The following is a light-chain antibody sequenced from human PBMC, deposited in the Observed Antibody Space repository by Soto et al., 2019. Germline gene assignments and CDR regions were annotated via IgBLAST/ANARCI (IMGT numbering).Light chain of an antibody. CDR3: QQSNSFPLT. Sequence: DIQMTQSPSSVSASVGDRVTITCRASQVISSRLAWYQQKPGKAPNLLIYAASSLQSGAPSRFSGSGSETDFTLTIGSLQPEDFATYYRQQSNSFPLTFGGGTKVDI. V-gene: IGKV1-12*01. CDR2: AAS. J-gene: IGKJ4*01. CDR1: QVISSR.